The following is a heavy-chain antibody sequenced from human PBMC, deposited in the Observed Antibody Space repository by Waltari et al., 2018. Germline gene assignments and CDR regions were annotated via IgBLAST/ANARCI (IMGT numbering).Heavy chain of an antibody. D-gene: IGHD2-2*01. V-gene: IGHV4-39*01. J-gene: IGHJ3*02. Sequence: QLQLQESGPGLVKPSETLSLTCTVSGGSISSSSYYWGWIRQPPGKGLEWIGSIYYSGSTYYNPSLKSRVTISVDTSKNQFSRKLSSVTAADTAVYYCARHLGEVVPATLNAFDIWGQGTMVTVSS. CDR1: GGSISSSSYY. CDR2: IYYSGST. CDR3: ARHLGEVVPATLNAFDI.